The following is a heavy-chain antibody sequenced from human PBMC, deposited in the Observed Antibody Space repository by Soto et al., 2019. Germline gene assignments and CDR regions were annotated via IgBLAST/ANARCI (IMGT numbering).Heavy chain of an antibody. Sequence: EVQLLESGGGLVQPGGSLRLSCAASGFTFSSNAMTWVRQAPGKGLEWVSGVSGGGGSTYYADSVRGRFTISRDNSKNTLLMQMNSLRAEDTSVYYCAVDRSTLDYHDGMDVWGQGTTVTVSS. D-gene: IGHD3-16*01. J-gene: IGHJ6*02. V-gene: IGHV3-23*01. CDR2: VSGGGGST. CDR3: AVDRSTLDYHDGMDV. CDR1: GFTFSSNA.